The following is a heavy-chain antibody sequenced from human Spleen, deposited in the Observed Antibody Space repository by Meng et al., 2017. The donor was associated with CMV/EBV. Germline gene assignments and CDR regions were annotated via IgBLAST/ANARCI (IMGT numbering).Heavy chain of an antibody. V-gene: IGHV3-23*03. CDR1: GFTFSNSD. Sequence: GESLKISCAASGFTFSNSDMNWVRQAPGKGLEWISGIYRGGGSTFYADSVKGRFTISRDDSKNTVYLQMDSLRAEDTAVYYCGRGKGADSGCIDYWGQGTLVTVSS. J-gene: IGHJ4*02. CDR2: IYRGGGST. D-gene: IGHD6-19*01. CDR3: GRGKGADSGCIDY.